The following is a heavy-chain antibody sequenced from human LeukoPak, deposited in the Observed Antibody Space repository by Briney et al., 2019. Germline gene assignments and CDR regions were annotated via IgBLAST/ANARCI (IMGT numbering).Heavy chain of an antibody. CDR1: GGSTTSYY. CDR2: IYYSGST. CDR3: ARRSDYMDV. V-gene: IGHV4-59*01. J-gene: IGHJ6*03. Sequence: SETLSLTCTVSGGSTTSYYWNWFRQPPGKGLEWIGYIYYSGSTNSNPSLKSRVTMSVDTSKSQFSLKLSSVTAADTAVYYCARRSDYMDVWGKGTTVTVSS.